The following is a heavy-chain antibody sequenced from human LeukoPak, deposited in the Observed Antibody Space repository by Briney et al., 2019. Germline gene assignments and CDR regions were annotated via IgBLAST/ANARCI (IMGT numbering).Heavy chain of an antibody. V-gene: IGHV3-30*04. CDR2: ISYDGSNK. CDR3: ARDRVLRFFRNKVYGMDV. CDR1: GFTFSSYA. D-gene: IGHD3-3*01. Sequence: GGSLRLSCAASGFTFSSYAMHWVRQAPGKGLEWVAVISYDGSNKYYADSVKGRFTISRDNSKNTLYLQMNSLRAEDAAVYYCARDRVLRFFRNKVYGMDVWGQGTTVTVSS. J-gene: IGHJ6*02.